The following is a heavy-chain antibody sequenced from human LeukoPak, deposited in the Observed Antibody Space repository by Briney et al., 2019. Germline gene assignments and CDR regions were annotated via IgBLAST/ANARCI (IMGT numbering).Heavy chain of an antibody. Sequence: PGGSLRLSCAASGFTVSSNYMSWVRQAPGKGLEWVSVIYSGGSTYYADSVKGRFTISRDNSKNTLYLQMNSLRAEDTAVYYCARDQGSSWYFDAFDIWGQGTMVTVSS. J-gene: IGHJ3*02. CDR3: ARDQGSSWYFDAFDI. V-gene: IGHV3-53*01. CDR2: IYSGGST. D-gene: IGHD6-13*01. CDR1: GFTVSSNY.